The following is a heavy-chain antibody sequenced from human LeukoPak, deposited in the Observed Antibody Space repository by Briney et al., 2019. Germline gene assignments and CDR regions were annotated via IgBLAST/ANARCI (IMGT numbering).Heavy chain of an antibody. V-gene: IGHV3-7*01. CDR1: GFTFNSYW. J-gene: IGHJ5*02. CDR3: ARDEHDFWSGYNWFDP. D-gene: IGHD3-3*01. CDR2: IKQDGSEK. Sequence: GGSLRLSCAASGFTFNSYWMSWVRQAPGKGLEWVANIKQDGSEKYYVDSVKGRFTISRDNAKNSLYLQMNSLRAEDTAVYYCARDEHDFWSGYNWFDPWGQGTLVTVSS.